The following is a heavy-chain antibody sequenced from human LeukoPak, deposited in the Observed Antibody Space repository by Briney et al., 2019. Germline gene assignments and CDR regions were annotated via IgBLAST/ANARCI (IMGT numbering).Heavy chain of an antibody. CDR1: GFTFDDYA. CDR3: AKEYYYGSGSYRPYYYGMDV. J-gene: IGHJ6*02. V-gene: IGHV3-43*02. Sequence: PGRSLRLSCAASGFTFDDYAMHWVRQAPGKGLEWVSLISGDGGSTYYADSVKGRFTISRDNSKNSLYLQMNSLRTEDTALYYCAKEYYYGSGSYRPYYYGMDVWGQGTTVTASS. CDR2: ISGDGGST. D-gene: IGHD3-10*01.